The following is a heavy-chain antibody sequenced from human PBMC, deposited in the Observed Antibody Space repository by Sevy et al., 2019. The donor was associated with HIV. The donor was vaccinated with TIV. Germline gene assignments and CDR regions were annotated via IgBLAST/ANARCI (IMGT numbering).Heavy chain of an antibody. CDR3: ARPDLSGWYFDF. J-gene: IGHJ4*01. CDR2: ISSSSDSSRTL. V-gene: IGHV3-48*01. D-gene: IGHD6-19*01. CDR1: GFTFSSYS. Sequence: GGSLRLSCVASGFTFSSYSMNWVRQAPGKGLEWVSYISSSSDSSRTLYYADSVRSRFTIYRDNAKNSVHLQMTSLRVEDTAVYYCARPDLSGWYFDFWGHGTLVTVSS.